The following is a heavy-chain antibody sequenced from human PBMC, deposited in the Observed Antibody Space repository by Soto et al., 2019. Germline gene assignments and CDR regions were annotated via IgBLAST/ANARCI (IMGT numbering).Heavy chain of an antibody. V-gene: IGHV4-39*01. CDR3: VRHRSSREITFDN. D-gene: IGHD3-10*01. Sequence: SETLSLTCTVSGDSISGTSFYWGWIRQSSGKGLEWIASIYSSGSTFYNLSLKSRLSLSVDTSKNQFSLRLQSVTAADTAVYYCVRHRSSREITFDNWGQGTLVTVSS. CDR2: IYSSGST. J-gene: IGHJ4*02. CDR1: GDSISGTSFY.